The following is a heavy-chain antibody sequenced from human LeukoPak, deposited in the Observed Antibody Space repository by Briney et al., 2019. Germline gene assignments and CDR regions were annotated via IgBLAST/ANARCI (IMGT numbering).Heavy chain of an antibody. V-gene: IGHV5-51*01. J-gene: IGHJ5*02. Sequence: GKSLKISCKGSGYSFPNYWIGWVRQMPGKGLEWMGIIYPGDSHTRYSPSFQDQVTISVDKSISTAYLQWSSLKASDTAMYYCARGPYAYTSSATLGSYNWFDPWGQGSLVTVSS. CDR3: ARGPYAYTSSATLGSYNWFDP. CDR2: IYPGDSHT. D-gene: IGHD2-2*02. CDR1: GYSFPNYW.